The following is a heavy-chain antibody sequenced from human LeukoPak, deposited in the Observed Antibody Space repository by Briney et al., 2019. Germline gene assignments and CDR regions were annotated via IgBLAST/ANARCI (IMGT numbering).Heavy chain of an antibody. V-gene: IGHV1-2*02. D-gene: IGHD6-19*01. Sequence: ASVKVSCKASGYTFTGYYMHWVRQAPGQGLEWMGWINPNSGGTKYSQEFQGRVTITRDTSASTAYMELSSLRSEDMAVYYCAREDSSGWYREPYFDYWGQGTLVTVSS. CDR3: AREDSSGWYREPYFDY. J-gene: IGHJ4*02. CDR2: INPNSGGT. CDR1: GYTFTGYY.